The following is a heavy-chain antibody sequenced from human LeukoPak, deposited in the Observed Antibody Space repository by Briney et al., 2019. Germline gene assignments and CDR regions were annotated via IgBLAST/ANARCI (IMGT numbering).Heavy chain of an antibody. Sequence: SETLSLTCAVYGVSLSGYYWSWIRQPPGKGLEWIGEINYSGSTNYSPSLKSRVTISVDTSKNQFSLKLSSVTAAGTAVYYCARGRDFIVATNWFDPWGQGTLVTVSS. V-gene: IGHV4-34*01. CDR2: INYSGST. J-gene: IGHJ5*02. D-gene: IGHD5-12*01. CDR3: ARGRDFIVATNWFDP. CDR1: GVSLSGYY.